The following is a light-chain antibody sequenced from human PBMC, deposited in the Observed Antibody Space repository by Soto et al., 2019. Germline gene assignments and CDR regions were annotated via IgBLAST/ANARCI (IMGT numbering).Light chain of an antibody. V-gene: IGKV3D-15*01. CDR2: GVS. Sequence: EIVLTQAPITLSVSPGERATLSSRASQTVSSNLAWYQQKPGQPPRLLMSGVSTRATGIPARFSGSGSGTEFTLTISSLQSEDFAVYYCQQYNDWPPEVTFGGGTKVEIK. J-gene: IGKJ4*01. CDR1: QTVSSN. CDR3: QQYNDWPPEVT.